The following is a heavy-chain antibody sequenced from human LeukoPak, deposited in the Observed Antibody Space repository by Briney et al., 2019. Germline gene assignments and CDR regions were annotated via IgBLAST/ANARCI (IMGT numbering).Heavy chain of an antibody. Sequence: GGSLRLSCAASGFTFSSYAMTWVRQAPGKGLEWVSVISGGGTSTYYADSVKGRFTISRDNFKNTLYLQMHSLRAEDTAVYYCAGAIAYCGGDCVGVDYWGQGTLVTVSS. V-gene: IGHV3-23*01. CDR3: AGAIAYCGGDCVGVDY. CDR1: GFTFSSYA. CDR2: ISGGGTST. D-gene: IGHD2-21*02. J-gene: IGHJ4*02.